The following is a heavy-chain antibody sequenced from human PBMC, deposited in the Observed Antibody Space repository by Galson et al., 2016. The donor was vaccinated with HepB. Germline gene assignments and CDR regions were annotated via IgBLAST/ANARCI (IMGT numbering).Heavy chain of an antibody. CDR3: AKDLRGYYDFLFGMDV. CDR2: TSGSGGST. V-gene: IGHV3-23*01. J-gene: IGHJ6*02. Sequence: SLRLSCAASGFTFSNYAMSWVRQAPGEGLEWVSATSGSGGSTYYADSVKGRFTISRDNSKNTLFLQMNSLRAEDTAVYYCAKDLRGYYDFLFGMDVWGQGTTVTVSS. CDR1: GFTFSNYA. D-gene: IGHD3-3*01.